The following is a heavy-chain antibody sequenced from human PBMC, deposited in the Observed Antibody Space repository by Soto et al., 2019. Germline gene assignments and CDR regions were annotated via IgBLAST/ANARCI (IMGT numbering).Heavy chain of an antibody. CDR2: INPSGGST. CDR1: GYSFTDYH. V-gene: IGHV1-46*01. CDR3: ARVPWDYGGAFDI. J-gene: IGHJ3*02. Sequence: ASVKVSCKASGYSFTDYHIHWVRQAPGQGLEWLGRINPSGGSTSYAQKFQGRVTMTRDTSTSTVYMELSSLRSEDTAVYYCARVPWDYGGAFDIWGQGTMVTVSS. D-gene: IGHD4-17*01.